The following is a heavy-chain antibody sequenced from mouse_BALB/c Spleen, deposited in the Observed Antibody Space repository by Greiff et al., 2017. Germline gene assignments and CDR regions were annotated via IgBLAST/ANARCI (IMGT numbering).Heavy chain of an antibody. CDR3: ARSGLRHAMDY. CDR2: ISSGSSTI. Sequence: EVHLVESGGGLVQPGGSRKLSCAASGFTFSSFGMHWVRQAPEKGLEWVAYISSGSSTIYYADTVKGRFTISRDNPKNTLFLQMTSLRSEDTAMYYCARSGLRHAMDYWGQGTSVTVSS. D-gene: IGHD1-2*01. V-gene: IGHV5-17*02. J-gene: IGHJ4*01. CDR1: GFTFSSFG.